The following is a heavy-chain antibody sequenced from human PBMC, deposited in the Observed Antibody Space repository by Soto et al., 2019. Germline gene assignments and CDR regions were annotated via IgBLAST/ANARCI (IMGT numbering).Heavy chain of an antibody. D-gene: IGHD6-6*01. Sequence: GASVKVSCKASGYTFSSYYLHWVRQAPGQGLEWMGIINPSGGTTSYAQKFQGRVTMTRDTSTSTVYMELSSLRSEDTAVYYCARDKSRLDSSSSGLLLWGQGTLVTVSS. CDR2: INPSGGTT. J-gene: IGHJ4*02. CDR1: GYTFSSYY. V-gene: IGHV1-46*01. CDR3: ARDKSRLDSSSSGLLL.